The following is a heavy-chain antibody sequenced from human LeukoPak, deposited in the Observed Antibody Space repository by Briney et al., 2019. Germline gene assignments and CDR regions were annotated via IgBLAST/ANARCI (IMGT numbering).Heavy chain of an antibody. V-gene: IGHV1-8*01. D-gene: IGHD2-21*02. J-gene: IGHJ4*02. CDR3: ARGTSVVVTGGDY. Sequence: ASVNVSCKASGYTFTSYDINWVQQATGQGLEWMGWMNPNSGNTGYAQKFQGRVTMTRNTSISTAYMELSSLRSEDTAVYYCARGTSVVVTGGDYWGQGTLVTVSS. CDR2: MNPNSGNT. CDR1: GYTFTSYD.